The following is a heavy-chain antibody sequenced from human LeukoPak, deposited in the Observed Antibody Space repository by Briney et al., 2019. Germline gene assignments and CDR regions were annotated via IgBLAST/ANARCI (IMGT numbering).Heavy chain of an antibody. J-gene: IGHJ4*02. D-gene: IGHD2-15*01. CDR1: GYTFTGYY. V-gene: IGHV1-2*04. CDR3: TPGYCSGGSCYFGNY. CDR2: INPNSGDT. Sequence: ASVKVSCKASGYTFTGYYMHWVRQAPGQGLEWMGWINPNSGDTNYAQKFQGWVTMTRDTSISTAYMELSRLRSDDTAVYYCTPGYCSGGSCYFGNYWGQGTLVTVSS.